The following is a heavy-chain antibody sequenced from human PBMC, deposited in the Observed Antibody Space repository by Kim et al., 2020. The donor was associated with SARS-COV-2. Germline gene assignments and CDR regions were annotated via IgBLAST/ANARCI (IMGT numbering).Heavy chain of an antibody. D-gene: IGHD6-19*01. CDR2: NT. V-gene: IGHV1-3*01. Sequence: NTRKSKKFQARVSLHRDKSATTAYLELSGLRSEDTAVYYCAREAVAGSFDHWGQGTLVTVSS. CDR3: AREAVAGSFDH. J-gene: IGHJ4*02.